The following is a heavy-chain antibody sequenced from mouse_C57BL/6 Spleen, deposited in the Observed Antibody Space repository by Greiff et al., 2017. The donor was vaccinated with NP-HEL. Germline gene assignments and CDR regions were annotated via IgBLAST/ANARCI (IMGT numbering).Heavy chain of an antibody. D-gene: IGHD2-2*01. Sequence: VQLKQSGPVLVKPGASVKMSCKASGYTFTDYYMNWVKQSHGKSLEWIGVINPYNGGTSYNQKFKGKATLTVDKSSSTAYMELNSLTSEDSAVYYCARNYGYAGYYFDYWGQGTTLTVSS. J-gene: IGHJ2*01. CDR3: ARNYGYAGYYFDY. V-gene: IGHV1-19*01. CDR2: INPYNGGT. CDR1: GYTFTDYY.